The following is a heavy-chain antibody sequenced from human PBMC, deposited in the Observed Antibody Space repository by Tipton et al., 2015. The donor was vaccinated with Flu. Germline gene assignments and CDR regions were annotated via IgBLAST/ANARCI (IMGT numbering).Heavy chain of an antibody. CDR2: IYYSGSA. CDR1: GGSISSYY. V-gene: IGHV4-59*01. D-gene: IGHD3-22*01. J-gene: IGHJ4*02. CDR3: TRAPYSDYDTSGSSFDY. Sequence: TLSLTCTVSGGSISSYYWSSIRQPPGKGLEWIGYIYYSGSANYNPSLKSRVTISVDTSKNQFSLELSSVTAADTAVYYCTRAPYSDYDTSGSSFDYWGQGTLVTVSS.